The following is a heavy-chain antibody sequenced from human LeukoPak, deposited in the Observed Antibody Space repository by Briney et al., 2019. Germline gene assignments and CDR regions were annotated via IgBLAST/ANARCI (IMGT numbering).Heavy chain of an antibody. CDR3: ARVVVAASYWYFDL. D-gene: IGHD2-15*01. Sequence: SETLSLTCTVSGGSISSYYWSWIRQPAGKGLEWIGFIYYSGSTNYNPSLKSRVTISVDTSKNQFSLKLRSVTAADTAVYYCARVVVAASYWYFDLWGRGTLVTVSS. V-gene: IGHV4-59*01. J-gene: IGHJ2*01. CDR1: GGSISSYY. CDR2: IYYSGST.